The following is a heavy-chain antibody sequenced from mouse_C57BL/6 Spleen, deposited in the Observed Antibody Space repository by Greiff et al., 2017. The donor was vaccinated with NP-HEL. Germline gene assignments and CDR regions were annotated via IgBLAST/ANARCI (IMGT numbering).Heavy chain of an antibody. CDR1: GYTFTDYE. V-gene: IGHV1-15*01. CDR2: IDPETGGT. Sequence: VKLQQSGAELVRPGASVTLSCKASGYTFTDYEMHWVKQTPVHGLEWIGAIDPETGGTAYNQKFKGKAILTADKSSSTAYMELRSLTSEDSAVYYCTRENDYPFAYWGQGTLVTVSA. CDR3: TRENDYPFAY. J-gene: IGHJ3*01. D-gene: IGHD2-4*01.